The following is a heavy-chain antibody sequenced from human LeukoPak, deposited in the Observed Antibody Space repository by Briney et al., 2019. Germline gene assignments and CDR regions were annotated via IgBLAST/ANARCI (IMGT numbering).Heavy chain of an antibody. CDR1: GGSISSYY. CDR2: IYYSGST. J-gene: IGHJ4*02. Sequence: SETLSLTCTVSGGSISSYYWSWIRQPPGKGLEWIGYIYYSGSTNYNPSLKSRVTISVDTSKNQFSLKLSSVTAADTAVYYCASWGIRGPSFDYWGQGTLVTVSS. CDR3: ASWGIRGPSFDY. V-gene: IGHV4-59*01. D-gene: IGHD3-10*01.